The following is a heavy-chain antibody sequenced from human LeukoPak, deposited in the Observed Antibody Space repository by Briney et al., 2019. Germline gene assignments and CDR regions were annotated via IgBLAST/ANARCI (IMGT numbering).Heavy chain of an antibody. D-gene: IGHD3-3*01. Sequence: GGSLRLSCVASGITFSRQGMDWVRQAPGKGLEGVAGIADDGGVKQYADSVKGRFTVSRDNSKSTLYLQMNGLSVEDTAIYYCAREATWGEWYFDHWGQGTPVTVSS. CDR2: IADDGGVK. CDR1: GITFSRQG. V-gene: IGHV3-30*03. J-gene: IGHJ4*02. CDR3: AREATWGEWYFDH.